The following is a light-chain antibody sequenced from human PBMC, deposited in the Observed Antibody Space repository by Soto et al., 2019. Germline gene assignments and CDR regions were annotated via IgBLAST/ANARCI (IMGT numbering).Light chain of an antibody. CDR1: QSVSSN. CDR2: GAS. J-gene: IGKJ1*01. Sequence: EIVMTQSPATLSVSPGERATLSCRASQSVSSNLAWYQQKPGQAPRLLIYGASSRATGIPARFSGSGSGTEFTLTISSLQSEYVAVYCWQHYNNCPLFGQGTKVDIK. CDR3: QHYNNCPL. V-gene: IGKV3D-15*01.